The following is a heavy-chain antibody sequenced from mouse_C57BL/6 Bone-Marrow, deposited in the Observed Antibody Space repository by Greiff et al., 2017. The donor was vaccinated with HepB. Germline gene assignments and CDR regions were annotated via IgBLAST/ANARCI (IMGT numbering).Heavy chain of an antibody. CDR2: ISNGGGST. V-gene: IGHV5-12*01. Sequence: EVQLVESGGGLVQPGGSLKLSCAASGFTFSDYYMYWVRQTPEKRLEWVAYISNGGGSTYYPDTVKGRFTISRDNAKNTLYLQMSRLKSEDTAMYYCARRGTTVVAKDWYFDVWGTGTTVTVSS. CDR1: GFTFSDYY. CDR3: ARRGTTVVAKDWYFDV. J-gene: IGHJ1*03. D-gene: IGHD1-1*01.